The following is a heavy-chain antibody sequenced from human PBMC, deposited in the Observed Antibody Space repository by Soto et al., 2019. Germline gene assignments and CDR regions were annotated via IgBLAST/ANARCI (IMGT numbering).Heavy chain of an antibody. Sequence: GGSLRLSCAASGFNFSDYAMHWVRQAPGKGLEWLAIISYEGSNKYSAGSVKGRFTISRDNSKDTLYLQMNSLRPEDTAVYYCAKDWATPVAGRFLDSWGQGTPVTVSS. J-gene: IGHJ4*02. D-gene: IGHD6-19*01. CDR3: AKDWATPVAGRFLDS. CDR2: ISYEGSNK. CDR1: GFNFSDYA. V-gene: IGHV3-30*18.